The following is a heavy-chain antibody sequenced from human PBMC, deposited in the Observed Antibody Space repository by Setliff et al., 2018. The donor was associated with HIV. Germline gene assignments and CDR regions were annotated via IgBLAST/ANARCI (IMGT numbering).Heavy chain of an antibody. CDR1: GGSFSGYY. CDR2: INHSGST. Sequence: SETLSLTCAVYGGSFSGYYWSWIRQPPGKGLEWIGEINHSGSTNYNPPLKSRVTISVDTSKNQFSLKLSSVTAADTAVYYCARGKWFDPWGQGTLVTVSS. V-gene: IGHV4-34*01. J-gene: IGHJ5*02. CDR3: ARGKWFDP.